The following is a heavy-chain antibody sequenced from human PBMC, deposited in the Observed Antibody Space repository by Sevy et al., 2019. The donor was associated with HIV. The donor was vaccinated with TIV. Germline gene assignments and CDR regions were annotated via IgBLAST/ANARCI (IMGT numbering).Heavy chain of an antibody. CDR2: IYHSGST. CDR3: ARGRGSSLLYYFDY. Sequence: SEILSLTCAVSGGSISSGGYSWSWIRQPPGKGLEWIGYIYHSGSTYYNPSLKSRVTISVDRSKNQFSLKLSSVTAADTAVYYCARGRGSSLLYYFDYWGQGTLVTVSS. V-gene: IGHV4-30-2*01. J-gene: IGHJ4*02. D-gene: IGHD6-6*01. CDR1: GGSISSGGYS.